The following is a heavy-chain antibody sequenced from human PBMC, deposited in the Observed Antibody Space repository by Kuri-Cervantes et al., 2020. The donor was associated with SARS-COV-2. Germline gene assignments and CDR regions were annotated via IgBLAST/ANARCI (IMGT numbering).Heavy chain of an antibody. J-gene: IGHJ6*02. V-gene: IGHV1-69*06. CDR3: ARSIAAPYGDYYYYGMAV. D-gene: IGHD6-6*01. Sequence: SVKVSCKASGGTFSSYAISWVRQAPGQGLEWMGGIIPIFGTANYAQKFQGRVTITADKSTSTAYMELSSLRSEDTAVYYCARSIAAPYGDYYYYGMAVWGQGNTVHGSS. CDR1: GGTFSSYA. CDR2: IIPIFGTA.